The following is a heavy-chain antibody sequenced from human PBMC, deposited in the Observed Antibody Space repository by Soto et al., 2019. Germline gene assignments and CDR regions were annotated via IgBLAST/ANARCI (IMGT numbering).Heavy chain of an antibody. Sequence: QVQLVQSGAEVKKPGSSVKVSCKASGGTLSSYTFTWVRQAPGQGLEWMGGIIHVFGTPNYAENFQGRVKSIADESTSTAYMELSSLSSEDSAVYSWARGPRTGRGGMDVRGQGTTVTVSS. CDR3: ARGPRTGRGGMDV. CDR1: GGTLSSYT. CDR2: IIHVFGTP. V-gene: IGHV1-69*01. J-gene: IGHJ6*02.